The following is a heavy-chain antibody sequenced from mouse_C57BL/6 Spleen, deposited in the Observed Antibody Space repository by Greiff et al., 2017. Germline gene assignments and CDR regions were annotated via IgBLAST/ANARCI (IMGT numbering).Heavy chain of an antibody. Sequence: EVQLQQSGPELVKPGASVKISCKASGYTFTDYYMNWVKQSHGKSLEWIGDINPNNGGTSYNQKFKGKATLTVDKSSSTAYMELRSLTSEDSAVYYCARGLDSSDLAGAYWGQGTLVTVSA. V-gene: IGHV1-26*01. CDR2: INPNNGGT. J-gene: IGHJ3*01. CDR3: ARGLDSSDLAGAY. D-gene: IGHD3-2*02. CDR1: GYTFTDYY.